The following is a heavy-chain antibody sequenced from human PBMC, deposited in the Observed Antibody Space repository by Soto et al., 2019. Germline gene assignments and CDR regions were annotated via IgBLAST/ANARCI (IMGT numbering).Heavy chain of an antibody. V-gene: IGHV3-43*01. J-gene: IGHJ5*02. Sequence: GGSLRLSCAASGFTFDDYTMHWVRQAPGKGLERVSLISWDGGSTYYADSVKGRFTISRDNSKNSLYLQMNSLRTEDTALYYCAKALRYFDWPPKFDPWGQGTLVTVS. CDR3: AKALRYFDWPPKFDP. CDR2: ISWDGGST. D-gene: IGHD3-9*01. CDR1: GFTFDDYT.